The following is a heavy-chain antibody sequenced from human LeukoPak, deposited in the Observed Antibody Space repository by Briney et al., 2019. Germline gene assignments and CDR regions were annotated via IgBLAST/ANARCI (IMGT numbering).Heavy chain of an antibody. CDR2: IIPIFGTA. V-gene: IGHV1-69*05. Sequence: SVKVSCKASGGTFSSYAISWVRQAPGQGLEWMGGIIPIFGTANYAQKFQGRVTITTDESTSTAYMELSSLRSEDTAVYYCARTRGNDFWSGYFDYWGQGTLVTVSS. CDR1: GGTFSSYA. J-gene: IGHJ4*02. D-gene: IGHD3-3*01. CDR3: ARTRGNDFWSGYFDY.